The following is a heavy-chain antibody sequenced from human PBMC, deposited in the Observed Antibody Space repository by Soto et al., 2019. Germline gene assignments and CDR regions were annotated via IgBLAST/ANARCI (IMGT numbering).Heavy chain of an antibody. D-gene: IGHD5-12*01. Sequence: QVQLQESGPGLVKPSETLSLTCAVSGGSISTNNWWSWVRQPPGKGLEWLGEIYHSGSINYNPSLKRRVTISVDKSKNQFSLKLTSVTVADSAVYYCARDSSGYSFIDNWGQGTLVTVSS. V-gene: IGHV4-4*02. CDR2: IYHSGSI. J-gene: IGHJ4*02. CDR3: ARDSSGYSFIDN. CDR1: GGSISTNNW.